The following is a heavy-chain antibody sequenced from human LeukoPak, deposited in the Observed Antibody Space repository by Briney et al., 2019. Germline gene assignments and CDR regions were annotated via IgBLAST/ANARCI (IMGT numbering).Heavy chain of an antibody. J-gene: IGHJ4*02. CDR2: IYYSGST. CDR3: AGVGATTWVY. V-gene: IGHV4-39*01. Sequence: SETLSLTCTVSGGSISSSSYYWGWIRQPPGKGLEWIGSIYYSGSTYYNPSIKSRVTISVDTSKNQFSLKLSSVTAADTAVYYCAGVGATTWVYWGQGTLVTVSS. D-gene: IGHD1-26*01. CDR1: GGSISSSSYY.